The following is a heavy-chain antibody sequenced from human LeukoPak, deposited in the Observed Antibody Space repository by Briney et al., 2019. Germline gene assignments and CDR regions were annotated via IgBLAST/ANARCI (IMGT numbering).Heavy chain of an antibody. CDR2: IIPILGIA. D-gene: IGHD5-24*01. CDR3: ARDLNGYNYNY. Sequence: ASVKVSCKASGGTFISYAISWVRQAPGQGLEWMGRIIPILGIANYAQKFQGRVTITADKSTSTAYMELSSLRSEDTAVYYCARDLNGYNYNYWGQGTLVSVSS. V-gene: IGHV1-69*04. CDR1: GGTFISYA. J-gene: IGHJ4*02.